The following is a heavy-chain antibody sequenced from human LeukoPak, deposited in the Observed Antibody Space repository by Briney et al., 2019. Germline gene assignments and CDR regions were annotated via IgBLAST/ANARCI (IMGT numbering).Heavy chain of an antibody. CDR3: AKDATFGGVMAMYYFDY. J-gene: IGHJ4*02. D-gene: IGHD3-16*01. V-gene: IGHV3-23*01. CDR2: ISGSGGST. Sequence: GGSLRLSCAASGFTFSSYGMSWVRQAPGKGLEWVSGISGSGGSTNYADSVKGRFTISRDNSKNTLYLQMNSLRAEDTAVYYCAKDATFGGVMAMYYFDYWGQGTLATVSS. CDR1: GFTFSSYG.